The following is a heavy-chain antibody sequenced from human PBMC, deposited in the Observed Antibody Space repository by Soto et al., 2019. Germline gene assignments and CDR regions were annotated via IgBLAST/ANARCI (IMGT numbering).Heavy chain of an antibody. J-gene: IGHJ6*02. CDR2: ISGSGGST. V-gene: IGHV3-23*01. Sequence: GGSLRLSCAASGFTFSSYAMSWVRQAPGKGLEWVSAISGSGGSTYYADSVKGRFTISRDNSKNTLYLQMNSLRAEDTAVYYCAKFAVYDFWSGYGGINTEYYYYYGMDVWGQGTTVTVSS. CDR1: GFTFSSYA. D-gene: IGHD3-3*01. CDR3: AKFAVYDFWSGYGGINTEYYYYYGMDV.